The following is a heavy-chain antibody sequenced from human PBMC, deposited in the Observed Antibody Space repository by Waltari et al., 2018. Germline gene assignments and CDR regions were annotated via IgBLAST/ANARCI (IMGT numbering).Heavy chain of an antibody. CDR1: GGSISSRNW. CDR2: IDHNGNT. Sequence: QVQLQESGPGLVKPSGTLSLTCAVSGGSISSRNWWTWVRQPAGKGLELIGEIDHNGNTNYNPSLNSRVTMSVDKSKNQFSLKLRSVTAADTAIYYCARIILGATDDYSYAMDVWGQGITVTVSS. J-gene: IGHJ6*02. V-gene: IGHV4-4*02. CDR3: ARIILGATDDYSYAMDV. D-gene: IGHD1-26*01.